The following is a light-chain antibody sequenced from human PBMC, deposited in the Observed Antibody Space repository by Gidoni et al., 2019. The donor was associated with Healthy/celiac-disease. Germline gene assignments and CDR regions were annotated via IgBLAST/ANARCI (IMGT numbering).Light chain of an antibody. CDR2: GAS. CDR1: QSVSSSY. J-gene: IGKJ4*01. V-gene: IGKV3-20*01. CDR3: QQYGSSPALT. Sequence: EIVLTQSPATPSLAPGERATLSCRASQSVSSSYLAWYQQKPGQAPRLLIYGASSRATGIPDRFSGSGSGTDFTLTISRLEPEDFAVYYCQQYGSSPALTFGGGTKVEIK.